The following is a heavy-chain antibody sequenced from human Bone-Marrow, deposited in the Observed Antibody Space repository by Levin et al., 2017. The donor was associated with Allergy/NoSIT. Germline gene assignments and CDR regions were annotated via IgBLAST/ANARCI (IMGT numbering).Heavy chain of an antibody. J-gene: IGHJ5*02. D-gene: IGHD3-3*01. CDR3: ATNSFDFLSGYPNWFDP. V-gene: IGHV4-39*07. CDR1: GVSITTTNHY. CDR2: LFYSGST. Sequence: SQTLSLTCSVSGVSITTTNHYWAWIRQPPGKGLEWIGSLFYSGSTFYNPSLNSRVTMSLDTSNHQFSLKLSSVTAADTALYYCATNSFDFLSGYPNWFDPWGQGTLVTVSS.